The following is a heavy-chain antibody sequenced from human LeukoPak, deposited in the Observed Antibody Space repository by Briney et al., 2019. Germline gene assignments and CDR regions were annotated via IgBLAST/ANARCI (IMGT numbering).Heavy chain of an antibody. CDR3: ARDAYSNYDWFDP. CDR2: ISSSSSYI. J-gene: IGHJ5*02. CDR1: GFTFSSYS. D-gene: IGHD4-11*01. V-gene: IGHV3-21*01. Sequence: EGSLRLSCAASGFTFSSYSMNWVRQAPGKGLEWVSSISSSSSYIYYADSVKGRFTISRDNAKNSLYLQMSSLRAEDTAVYYCARDAYSNYDWFDPWGQGTLVTVSS.